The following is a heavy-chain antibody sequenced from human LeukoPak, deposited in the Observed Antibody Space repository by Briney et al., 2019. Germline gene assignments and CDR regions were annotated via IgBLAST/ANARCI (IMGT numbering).Heavy chain of an antibody. D-gene: IGHD7-27*01. J-gene: IGHJ6*03. V-gene: IGHV3-7*01. CDR1: GFTFNSYW. CDR3: ARGIRGDWHILGNDYFYYYMDV. CDR2: IKQDGSEK. Sequence: GGSLRLSCAASGFTFNSYWMSWVRQAPGKGPEWVANIKQDGSEKYYVDSVKGRFTISRDNAKNSLYLQMNSLRAEDTAVYFCARGIRGDWHILGNDYFYYYMDVWGKGTTVTVSS.